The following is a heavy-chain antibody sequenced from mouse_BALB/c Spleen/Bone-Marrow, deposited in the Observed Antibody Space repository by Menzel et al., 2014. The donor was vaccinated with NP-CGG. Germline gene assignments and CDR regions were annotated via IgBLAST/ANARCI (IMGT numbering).Heavy chain of an antibody. CDR1: GFTFTDYY. V-gene: IGHV7-3*02. Sequence: DVKLVESGGGLVQPGGSLRLSCATSGFTFTDYYMSWVRQPPGKALEWLGFIRNKANGYTTEYSASVKGRFTISRVNSQSILYLQMNTLRAEDSATYYCAREIINDYHWYFDVWGAGTTVTVSS. CDR3: AREIINDYHWYFDV. D-gene: IGHD2-4*01. CDR2: IRNKANGYTT. J-gene: IGHJ1*01.